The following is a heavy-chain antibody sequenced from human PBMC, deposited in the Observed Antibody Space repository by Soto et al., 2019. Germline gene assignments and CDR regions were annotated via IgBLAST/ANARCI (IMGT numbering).Heavy chain of an antibody. CDR2: ISGSGGST. CDR1: GFTFSSYA. CDR3: AKDGYSYGFTTNWFDP. Sequence: VQLLESGGGLVQPGGSLRLSCAASGFTFSSYAMSWVRQAPGKGLEWVSAISGSGGSTYYAASVKGRFTISRDNSKTTLYLQMNSLRAEDTAVYYCAKDGYSYGFTTNWFDPWGQGTLVTVSS. D-gene: IGHD5-18*01. V-gene: IGHV3-23*01. J-gene: IGHJ5*02.